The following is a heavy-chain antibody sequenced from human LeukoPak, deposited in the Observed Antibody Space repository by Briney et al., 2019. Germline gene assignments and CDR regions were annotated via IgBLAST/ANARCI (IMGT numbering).Heavy chain of an antibody. CDR2: INSDGSST. V-gene: IGHV3-74*01. CDR3: ARDLPAVAGTRGDP. Sequence: GGSLRLSCAASGLTFSSYWMHWVRQAPGKGLVWVSRINSDGSSTDYADSVKGRFTISRDNAKNTLYLQMNSLRAKDTAVYYCARDLPAVAGTRGDPWGQGTLVTVSS. CDR1: GLTFSSYW. D-gene: IGHD6-19*01. J-gene: IGHJ5*02.